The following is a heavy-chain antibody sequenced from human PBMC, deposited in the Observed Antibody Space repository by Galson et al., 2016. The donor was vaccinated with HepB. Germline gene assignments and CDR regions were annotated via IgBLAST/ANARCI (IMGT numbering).Heavy chain of an antibody. J-gene: IGHJ3*01. CDR1: GFGFSSYS. CDR2: ISGNAGRT. Sequence: SLRLSCAASGFGFSSYSMHWVRQAPGKGLEYIATISGNAGRTYYVDSVKGRFTISRDNAKKTVDLHMSRLRPEDTGVFYCVKDRSITVPAMDAFDLWGQGTMVIVSS. CDR3: VKDRSITVPAMDAFDL. V-gene: IGHV3-64D*08. D-gene: IGHD6-6*01.